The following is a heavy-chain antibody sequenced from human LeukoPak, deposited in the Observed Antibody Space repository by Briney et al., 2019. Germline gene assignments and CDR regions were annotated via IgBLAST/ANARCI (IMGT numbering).Heavy chain of an antibody. CDR1: GYTFTGYY. V-gene: IGHV1-46*01. CDR3: ARTPPVTTTGHFYWYFDL. D-gene: IGHD3-3*02. Sequence: ASVKVSCKASGYTFTGYYMHWVRQAPGQGLEWMGIINPSGGSTSYAQKFQGRVTMTRDMSTSTVYMELSSLRSEDTAVYYCARTPPVTTTGHFYWYFDLWGRGTLVTVSS. J-gene: IGHJ2*01. CDR2: INPSGGST.